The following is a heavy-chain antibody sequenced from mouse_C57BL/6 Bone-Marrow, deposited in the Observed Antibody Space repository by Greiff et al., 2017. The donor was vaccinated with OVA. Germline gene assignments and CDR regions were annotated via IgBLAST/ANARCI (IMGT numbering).Heavy chain of an antibody. Sequence: QVQLQQSGAELARPGASVKLSCKASGYTFTSYGISWVKQRTGQGLEWIGEIYPRSGNTYYNEKFKGKATLTADKSSSTAYRELRSLTSEDSAVYFCARYGNYVAMDYWVQGTSVTVSS. CDR3: ARYGNYVAMDY. CDR2: IYPRSGNT. V-gene: IGHV1-81*01. D-gene: IGHD2-10*02. CDR1: GYTFTSYG. J-gene: IGHJ4*01.